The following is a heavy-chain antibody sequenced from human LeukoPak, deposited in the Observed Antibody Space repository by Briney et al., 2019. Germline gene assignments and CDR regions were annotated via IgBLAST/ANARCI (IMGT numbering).Heavy chain of an antibody. Sequence: PGGSLRLSCAASGFTFSSYGMHWVRQAPGKGLEWVAVIWYDGSNKYYADSVKGRFTISRDNSKNTLYLQMNSLRAKDTAVYYCARDDGYCSSTSCYRANYMDVWGKGTTVTVSS. CDR3: ARDDGYCSSTSCYRANYMDV. CDR1: GFTFSSYG. CDR2: IWYDGSNK. J-gene: IGHJ6*03. D-gene: IGHD2-2*03. V-gene: IGHV3-33*01.